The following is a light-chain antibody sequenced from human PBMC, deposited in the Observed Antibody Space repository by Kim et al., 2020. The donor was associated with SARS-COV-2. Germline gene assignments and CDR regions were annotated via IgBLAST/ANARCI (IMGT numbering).Light chain of an antibody. CDR2: GAS. CDR3: QQYGSSLWT. CDR1: QSVSSSY. V-gene: IGKV3-20*01. J-gene: IGKJ1*01. Sequence: EIVLTQSPGTLSLSPGERATLSCRASQSVSSSYLAWYQQKPGQAPRLPIYGASSRATGIPDRFSGSGSGTDFTLTISRLEPEDFAVYYCQQYGSSLWTFGRRAKVDIK.